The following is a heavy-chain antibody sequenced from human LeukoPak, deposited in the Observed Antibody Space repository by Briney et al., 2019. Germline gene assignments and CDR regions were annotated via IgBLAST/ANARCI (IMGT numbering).Heavy chain of an antibody. J-gene: IGHJ4*02. Sequence: GGSLRLSCAASGFTFSNYAMSWVRQAPGKGLEWVSAIRGSGGSTYHADSVKGRFTISRDNSKNTLYLQMNSLRDEDTAVYYCAKDLVSGSYSTFDYWGQGTLVTVSS. CDR1: GFTFSNYA. V-gene: IGHV3-23*01. CDR2: IRGSGGST. D-gene: IGHD3-10*01. CDR3: AKDLVSGSYSTFDY.